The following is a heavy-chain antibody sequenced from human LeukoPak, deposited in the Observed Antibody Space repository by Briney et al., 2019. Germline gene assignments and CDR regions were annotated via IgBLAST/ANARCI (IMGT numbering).Heavy chain of an antibody. V-gene: IGHV4-4*07. CDR2: IEISGST. CDR3: ARDLLADYGHYVLNWYFDL. Sequence: PSETLSLTCTVSGDSISNYYCSWIRQPAGKGLEWIGRIEISGSTNNNPSLKRRVSMSVDTSKNQFSLNLSPVNATAAVVYYCARDLLADYGHYVLNWYFDLWGRGTLLPVS. CDR1: GDSISNYY. D-gene: IGHD4-17*01. J-gene: IGHJ2*01.